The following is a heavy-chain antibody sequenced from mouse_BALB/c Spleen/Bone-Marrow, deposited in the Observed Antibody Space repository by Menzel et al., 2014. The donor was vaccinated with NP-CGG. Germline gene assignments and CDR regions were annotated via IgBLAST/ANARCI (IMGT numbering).Heavy chain of an antibody. Sequence: EVQLVESGGGLVQPGGSRKLSCAASGSTFSSFGMHWVRQAPEKGLEWVAYISSGSSTIYYADTVKGRFTISRDNPKNTLFLQMTSLRSEDTAMYYCASRAYWGQGTLVTASA. J-gene: IGHJ3*01. CDR1: GSTFSSFG. CDR3: ASRAY. V-gene: IGHV5-17*02. CDR2: ISSGSSTI.